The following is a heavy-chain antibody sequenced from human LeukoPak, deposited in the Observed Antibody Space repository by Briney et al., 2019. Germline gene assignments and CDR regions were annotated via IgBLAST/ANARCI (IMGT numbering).Heavy chain of an antibody. V-gene: IGHV3-7*04. D-gene: IGHD3-10*01. J-gene: IGHJ4*02. CDR1: GFTFSSHW. Sequence: PGGSLRLSCAASGFTFSSHWMSWVRQAPGKGLEWVANIKQDGSEKYYVDSVKGRFTISRDNAKNSLSLQMNSLRAEDTAVYYCARGGYYHGQAFDYWGQGTLATVSS. CDR2: IKQDGSEK. CDR3: ARGGYYHGQAFDY.